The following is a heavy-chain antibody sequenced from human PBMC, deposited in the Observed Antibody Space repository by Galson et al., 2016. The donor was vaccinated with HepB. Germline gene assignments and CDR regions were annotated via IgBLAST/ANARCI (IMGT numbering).Heavy chain of an antibody. CDR2: VTWNSENI. V-gene: IGHV3-9*01. CDR3: AKEPTPVGSYGVYYYYGMDV. D-gene: IGHD1-26*01. Sequence: SLRLSCAASGFTFDDYAMHWVRQVSGRGLEWVSGVTWNSENIGYADSVKGRFTISRDNANNSLYLQMNSLRAEDTAVYYCAKEPTPVGSYGVYYYYGMDVWGQGTTVTVSS. CDR1: GFTFDDYA. J-gene: IGHJ6*02.